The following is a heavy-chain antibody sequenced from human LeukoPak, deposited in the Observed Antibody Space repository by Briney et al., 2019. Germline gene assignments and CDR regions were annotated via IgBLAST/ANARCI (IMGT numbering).Heavy chain of an antibody. CDR1: GYSISSGYY. J-gene: IGHJ4*02. CDR2: IYHSGST. D-gene: IGHD5-18*01. Sequence: PSENLSLTCTVSGYSISSGYYWGWIRQPPGKGLEWIGSIYHSGSTYYNPSLKSRVTISVDTSKNQFSLKLSSVTAADTAVYYCARDGDTAMGQGLDYWGQGTLVTVSS. CDR3: ARDGDTAMGQGLDY. V-gene: IGHV4-38-2*02.